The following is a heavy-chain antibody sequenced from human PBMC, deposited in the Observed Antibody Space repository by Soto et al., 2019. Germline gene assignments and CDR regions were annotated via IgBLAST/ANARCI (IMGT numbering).Heavy chain of an antibody. CDR2: ISWNSGSI. CDR1: GFTFDDYA. D-gene: IGHD6-13*01. Sequence: SLRLSCAASGFTFDDYAMHWVRQAPGKGLEWVSGISWNSGSIGYADSVKGRFTISRDNAKNSLYLQMNSLRAEDTALYYCAKAGGKEGSSWYVYYYYGMDVWGQGTTVTVSS. V-gene: IGHV3-9*01. J-gene: IGHJ6*02. CDR3: AKAGGKEGSSWYVYYYYGMDV.